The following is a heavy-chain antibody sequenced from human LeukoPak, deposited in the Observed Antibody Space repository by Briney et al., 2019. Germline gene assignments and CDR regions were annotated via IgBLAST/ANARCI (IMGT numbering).Heavy chain of an antibody. CDR3: ARGGRCSGGSCYYYYYGMDV. J-gene: IGHJ6*02. V-gene: IGHV3-30-3*01. Sequence: GGSLRLSCAASGFTFSSHAMHWVRQAPGKGLEWVAVISYDGSNKYYADSVKGRFTISRDNSKNTLYLQMNSLRAEDTAVYYCARGGRCSGGSCYYYYYGMDVWGQGTTVTVSS. D-gene: IGHD2-15*01. CDR2: ISYDGSNK. CDR1: GFTFSSHA.